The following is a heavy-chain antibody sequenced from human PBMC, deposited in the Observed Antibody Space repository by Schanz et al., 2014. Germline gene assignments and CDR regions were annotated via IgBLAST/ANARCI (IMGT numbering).Heavy chain of an antibody. D-gene: IGHD3-10*01. Sequence: QVQLVQSGAEVKKPGVSVKVSCKASGYTFTTYYIHWVRQAPGQGLEWMGKINPSSGSTRIAQNFQGRLAVTRDTSTSTVNMELSSLRSEDTAVYYCVRDAGWAFGYYHGMDVWGQGTSVTVSS. CDR2: INPSSGST. J-gene: IGHJ6*02. V-gene: IGHV1-46*01. CDR1: GYTFTTYY. CDR3: VRDAGWAFGYYHGMDV.